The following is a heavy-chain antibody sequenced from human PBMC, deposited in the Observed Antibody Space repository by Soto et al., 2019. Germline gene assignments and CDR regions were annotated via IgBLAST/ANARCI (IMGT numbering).Heavy chain of an antibody. CDR2: IKQDGSEK. CDR3: ARLRSSWYRGWYFDL. Sequence: EVQLVESGGGLVQPGGSLRLSCAASGFTFSSYWMSWVRQAPGKGLEWVANIKQDGSEKYYVDSVKGRFTISRDNAKNALDLQMNSLRAEDTAVYYCARLRSSWYRGWYFDLWGRGTLVTVSS. J-gene: IGHJ2*01. CDR1: GFTFSSYW. V-gene: IGHV3-7*01. D-gene: IGHD6-13*01.